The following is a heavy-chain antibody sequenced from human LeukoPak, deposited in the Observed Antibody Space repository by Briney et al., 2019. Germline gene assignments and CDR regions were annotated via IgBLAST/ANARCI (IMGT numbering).Heavy chain of an antibody. V-gene: IGHV3-23*01. J-gene: IGHJ4*02. D-gene: IGHD6-19*01. CDR1: GFTFTSYA. CDR3: ARASRSSGWNFDY. CDR2: IRGSGGST. Sequence: GGSLRLSCAASGFTFTSYALSWVRQAPGRGLEWVASIRGSGGSTEHADSVKGRFTISRDNSKNTLYLQMNSLRAEDTAVYYCARASRSSGWNFDYWGQGTLVTVSS.